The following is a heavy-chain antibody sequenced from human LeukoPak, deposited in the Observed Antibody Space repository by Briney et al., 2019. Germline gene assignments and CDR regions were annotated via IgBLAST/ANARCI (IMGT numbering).Heavy chain of an antibody. CDR1: GGSISSSNYY. D-gene: IGHD3-22*01. CDR2: IYYSGST. J-gene: IGHJ1*01. V-gene: IGHV4-39*07. Sequence: PSETLSLTCTVSGGSISSSNYYWGWIRQPPGKGLEWIGSIYYSGSTYYNPSLKSRVTISVDTSKNQFSLKLSSVTAADTAVYYCARDHGYDSSGYYFGLHFQHWGQGTLVTVSS. CDR3: ARDHGYDSSGYYFGLHFQH.